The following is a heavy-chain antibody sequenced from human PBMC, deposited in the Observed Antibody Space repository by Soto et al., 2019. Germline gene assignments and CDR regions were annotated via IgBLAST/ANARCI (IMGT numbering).Heavy chain of an antibody. CDR3: TRDVLGGRQPFDY. V-gene: IGHV1-24*01. CDR1: GYTLTELS. J-gene: IGHJ4*02. CDR2: FDPEDGET. D-gene: IGHD6-13*01. Sequence: GASVKVSCKVSGYTLTELSMHWVRQAPGKGLEWMGGFDPEDGETIYAQKFQGRVTMTEDTSTDTAYMELTTLRSEDTAIYYCTRDVLGGRQPFDYWGPGTLVTVSS.